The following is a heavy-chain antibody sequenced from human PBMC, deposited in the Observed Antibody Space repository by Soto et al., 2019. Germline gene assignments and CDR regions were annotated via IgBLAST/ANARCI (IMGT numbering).Heavy chain of an antibody. CDR2: TYYRSSMSQWYF. CDR1: GDSVSSSTVA. J-gene: IGHJ3*01. Sequence: PSQTLSLTCAISGDSVSSSTVAWNWIRQSPSRGLEWLGRTYYRSSMSQWYFDYASSLRGRITIDSDTSKNTFSLHLSSVTPEDTAMYYCARLTAGFDVWGPGTMVTVSS. CDR3: ARLTAGFDV. V-gene: IGHV6-1*01. D-gene: IGHD2-21*02.